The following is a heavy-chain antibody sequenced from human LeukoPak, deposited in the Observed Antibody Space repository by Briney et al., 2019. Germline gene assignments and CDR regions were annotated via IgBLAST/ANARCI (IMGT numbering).Heavy chain of an antibody. D-gene: IGHD2-8*01. CDR2: IWYDGSNK. CDR1: GFTFSSYG. J-gene: IGHJ6*03. V-gene: IGHV3-33*01. Sequence: GRSLRLSCAASGFTFSSYGMHWVRQAPGKGLEWVAVIWYDGSNKYYADSVKGRFTISRDNPKNTLYLQMNSLRAEDTAVYYCATEVYAIKVPTGGYYMDVWGKGTTVTVSS. CDR3: ATEVYAIKVPTGGYYMDV.